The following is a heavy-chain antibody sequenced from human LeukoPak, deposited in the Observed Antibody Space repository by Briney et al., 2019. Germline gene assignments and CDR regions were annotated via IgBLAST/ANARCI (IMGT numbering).Heavy chain of an antibody. V-gene: IGHV4-34*01. CDR3: AGAPIVVVPAAIRHGSNWFDP. CDR1: GGSFSGYY. D-gene: IGHD2-2*02. J-gene: IGHJ5*02. CDR2: INHSGST. Sequence: SETLSLTCAVYGGSFSGYYWSWIRQPPGKGLEWIGEINHSGSTNYNPSLQSRVTISVDTSKNQFSLKLSSVTAADTAVYYCAGAPIVVVPAAIRHGSNWFDPWGQGTLVTVSS.